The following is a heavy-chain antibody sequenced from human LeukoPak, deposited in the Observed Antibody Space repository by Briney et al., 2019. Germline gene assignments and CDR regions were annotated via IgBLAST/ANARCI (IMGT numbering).Heavy chain of an antibody. J-gene: IGHJ6*02. V-gene: IGHV1-18*01. CDR2: ISAYNGNT. Sequence: ASVKVPCKASGGTFSSYAISWVRQAPGQGLEWMGWISAYNGNTNYAQKLQGRVTMTTDTSTSTAYMELRSLRSDDTAVYYCAREPDVVVTAEVYYGMDVWGQGTTVTVSS. CDR1: GGTFSSYA. D-gene: IGHD2-21*02. CDR3: AREPDVVVTAEVYYGMDV.